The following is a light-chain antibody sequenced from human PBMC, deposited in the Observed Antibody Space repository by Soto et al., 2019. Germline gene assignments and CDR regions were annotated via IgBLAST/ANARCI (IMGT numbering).Light chain of an antibody. J-gene: IGKJ1*01. CDR3: QQYYSYPRT. Sequence: AIRMTQSPSSLSASTGDRVTITCRASQGISSYLAWYQQKPEKAPKLLIYAASTLQSGVPSRFSGSGSRTDFTLTISCLQSEDFATYYCQQYYSYPRTFGQETKVDIK. CDR1: QGISSY. CDR2: AAS. V-gene: IGKV1-8*01.